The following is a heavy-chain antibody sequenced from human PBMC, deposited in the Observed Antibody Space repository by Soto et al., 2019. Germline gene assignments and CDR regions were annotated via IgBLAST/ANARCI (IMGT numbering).Heavy chain of an antibody. CDR2: ISYDGSNK. V-gene: IGHV3-30*18. CDR3: AKSVVVAPFDP. D-gene: IGHD2-15*01. CDR1: GFTFSSYG. J-gene: IGHJ5*02. Sequence: ESGGGVVQPGRSLRLSCAASGFTFSSYGMHWVRQAPGKGLEWVAVISYDGSNKYYADSVKGRFTISRDNSKNTLYLQMNSLRAEDTAVYYCAKSVVVAPFDPWGQGTLVTVSS.